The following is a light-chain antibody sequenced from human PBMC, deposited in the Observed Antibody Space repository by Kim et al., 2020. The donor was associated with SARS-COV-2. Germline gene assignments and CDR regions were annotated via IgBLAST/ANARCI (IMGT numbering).Light chain of an antibody. Sequence: SYELTQPPSVSVSPGQTASITCSGDELGDKYACWYQQKPGQSPVLVIYQDSKRPSGIPERFSGSNSGNTATLTISGTQAMDEADYYCQAWDSSTAYVFGPGTKVT. CDR3: QAWDSSTAYV. CDR1: ELGDKY. V-gene: IGLV3-1*01. J-gene: IGLJ1*01. CDR2: QDS.